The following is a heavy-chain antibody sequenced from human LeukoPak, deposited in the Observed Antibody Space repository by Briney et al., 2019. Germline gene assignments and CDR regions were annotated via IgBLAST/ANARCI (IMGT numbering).Heavy chain of an antibody. Sequence: QTGGSLRLSCAASGFTFSSYAMSWVRQAPGKGLEWVSGISGSGGSTYYADSVKGRFTISRDNSKNTLYLQMNSLRAEDTAVYYCAKKSGVGYYYDSSGYYLDYWGQGTLVTVSS. J-gene: IGHJ4*02. D-gene: IGHD3-22*01. CDR2: ISGSGGST. V-gene: IGHV3-23*01. CDR1: GFTFSSYA. CDR3: AKKSGVGYYYDSSGYYLDY.